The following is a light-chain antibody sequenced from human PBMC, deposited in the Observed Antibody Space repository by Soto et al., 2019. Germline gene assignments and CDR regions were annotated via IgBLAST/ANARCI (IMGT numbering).Light chain of an antibody. V-gene: IGKV1-39*01. J-gene: IGKJ5*01. CDR2: AAA. Sequence: SRSSVSASVGDRVTITCRASQSISSYLNWYQQKPGKAPKLLIYAAASLQSGVPSRFSGSGSGTDFTLTISSLQPEDFATYYCQQSYSTPHTFGQGTRWRL. CDR3: QQSYSTPHT. CDR1: QSISSY.